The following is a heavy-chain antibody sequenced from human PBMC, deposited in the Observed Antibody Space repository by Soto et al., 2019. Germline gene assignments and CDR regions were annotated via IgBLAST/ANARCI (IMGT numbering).Heavy chain of an antibody. V-gene: IGHV1-69*02. Sequence: QVQLVQSGAEVKKPGSSVKVSCKASGGTFSSYTISWVRQAPGQGLEWMGRIIPILGIANYAQKFQGSVTITADKSTSTAYMELSSLRSEDTAVYYCARVAAAAGSDYWGQGTLVTVSS. CDR3: ARVAAAAGSDY. CDR2: IIPILGIA. J-gene: IGHJ4*02. CDR1: GGTFSSYT. D-gene: IGHD6-13*01.